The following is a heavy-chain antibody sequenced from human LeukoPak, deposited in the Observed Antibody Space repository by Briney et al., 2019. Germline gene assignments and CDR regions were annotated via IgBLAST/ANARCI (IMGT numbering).Heavy chain of an antibody. Sequence: ASVKVSCKASGYTFTSYGISWVRQAPGEGLEWMGWISAYNGNTNYAQKLQGRVTMTTDTSTSTAYMELRSLRSDDTAVYYCARDYKVAAAGTADFDYWGQGTLVTVSS. CDR1: GYTFTSYG. J-gene: IGHJ4*02. V-gene: IGHV1-18*01. CDR3: ARDYKVAAAGTADFDY. D-gene: IGHD6-13*01. CDR2: ISAYNGNT.